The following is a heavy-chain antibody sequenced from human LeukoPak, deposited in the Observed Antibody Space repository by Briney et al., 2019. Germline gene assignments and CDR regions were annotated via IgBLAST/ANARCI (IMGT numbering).Heavy chain of an antibody. V-gene: IGHV3-30-3*01. D-gene: IGHD3-3*01. CDR3: ARDAAPRAMGRFLEPSFKYYFDY. CDR1: GFSFSSYA. Sequence: GGSLRLSCAASGFSFSSYAFHWVRQAPGKGLEWVAVISYDGTTKFYADSVKGRFTISRDNSKNTLDLQMNSLRAEDTAVYYCARDAAPRAMGRFLEPSFKYYFDYWGQGTLVTVSS. CDR2: ISYDGTTK. J-gene: IGHJ4*02.